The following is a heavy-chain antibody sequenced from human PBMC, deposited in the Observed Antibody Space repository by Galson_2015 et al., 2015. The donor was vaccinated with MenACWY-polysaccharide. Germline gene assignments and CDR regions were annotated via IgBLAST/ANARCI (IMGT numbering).Heavy chain of an antibody. V-gene: IGHV1-18*01. D-gene: IGHD6-13*01. J-gene: IGHJ4*02. CDR1: GYTFTSYD. Sequence: SVKVSCKASGYTFTSYDINWVRQAPGQGLEWMGWISTYNGNTNYAQMLQGRVTMTTDTSASTAYMELRSLRSDDTAVYYCARDFRSSWYGHYFDYWGQGTLVTVSS. CDR3: ARDFRSSWYGHYFDY. CDR2: ISTYNGNT.